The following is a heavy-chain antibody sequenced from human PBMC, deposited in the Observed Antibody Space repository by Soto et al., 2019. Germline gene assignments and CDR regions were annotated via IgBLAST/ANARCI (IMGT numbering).Heavy chain of an antibody. CDR2: IYWDDDK. J-gene: IGHJ5*02. CDR3: AHIPNYYQYDWFDP. Sequence: SGPKLVNPTQTLTLTCTFSVFSLTTRGVGVGWIRQPPGKALECLALIYWDDDKRYSPSLQSRLSITKDTSKNQVVLTMTNVDPVDTATYYCAHIPNYYQYDWFDPWGQGTLVTVSS. V-gene: IGHV2-5*02. D-gene: IGHD3-16*01. CDR1: VFSLTTRGVG.